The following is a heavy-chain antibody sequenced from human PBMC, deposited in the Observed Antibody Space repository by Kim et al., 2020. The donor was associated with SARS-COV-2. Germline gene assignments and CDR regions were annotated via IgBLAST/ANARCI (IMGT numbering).Heavy chain of an antibody. J-gene: IGHJ4*02. Sequence: ASVKVSCKASGYTFTSYGISWVRQAPGQGLEWMGWISAYNGNTNYAQKFQGRVTMTTDTSTSTANMELRSLRSDDTAVYYCATSDPTRGGRAFDYWGQGTLVTVSS. D-gene: IGHD3-10*01. CDR3: ATSDPTRGGRAFDY. CDR1: GYTFTSYG. CDR2: ISAYNGNT. V-gene: IGHV1-18*01.